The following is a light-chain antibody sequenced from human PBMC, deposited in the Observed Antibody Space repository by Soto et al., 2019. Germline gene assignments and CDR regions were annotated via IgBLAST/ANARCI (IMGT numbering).Light chain of an antibody. CDR1: SSNIGAGYD. Sequence: QSVLTQPPSVSGAPGQRVTISCTGSSSNIGAGYDVHWYQQLPGTAPKLLIYGNSNRPSGVPDRFSGSKSGTSAPLAITGLQAGDEADYYCSSYTSSSTFVFGTRTKVTVL. V-gene: IGLV1-40*01. J-gene: IGLJ1*01. CDR2: GNS. CDR3: SSYTSSSTFV.